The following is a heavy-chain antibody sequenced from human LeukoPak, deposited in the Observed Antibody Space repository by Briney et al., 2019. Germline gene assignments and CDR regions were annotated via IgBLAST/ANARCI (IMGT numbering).Heavy chain of an antibody. CDR1: GFSFSSYW. V-gene: IGHV3-7*04. Sequence: GGSLRLSCVASGFSFSSYWMTWVRQAPGKGLEWVANIKQDGSKKSYVDSVKGRFTISRDNAKNSLYLQMNSLRAEDTAIYYCTRVGYIDEGIDYWGQGTLVTVSS. CDR3: TRVGYIDEGIDY. CDR2: IKQDGSKK. D-gene: IGHD5-24*01. J-gene: IGHJ4*02.